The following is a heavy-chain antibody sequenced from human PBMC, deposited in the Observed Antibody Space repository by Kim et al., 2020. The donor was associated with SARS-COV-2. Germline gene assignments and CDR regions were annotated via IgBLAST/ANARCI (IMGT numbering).Heavy chain of an antibody. J-gene: IGHJ4*02. Sequence: GGSLRLSCAASGFTFSSYVLSWVRQAPGKGLEWVSSIGGSGHNTYYADSVKGRFTISRDNSKNTLYLQMNSLRAEDTAVYYCAKVTYSGYDSGAGYWGQG. V-gene: IGHV3-23*01. CDR2: IGGSGHNT. CDR3: AKVTYSGYDSGAGY. D-gene: IGHD5-12*01. CDR1: GFTFSSYV.